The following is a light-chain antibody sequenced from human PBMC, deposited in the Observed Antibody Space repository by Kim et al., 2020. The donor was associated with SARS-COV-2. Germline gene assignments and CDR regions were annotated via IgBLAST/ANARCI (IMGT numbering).Light chain of an antibody. CDR1: SSDVGAYNY. V-gene: IGLV2-11*01. CDR2: DVT. Sequence: GQSVTISCTGTSSDVGAYNYVFWYQRHPGKAPKLMLYDVTKRPSGVPDRFSGSKSGNTASLTISGLQAEDEADYYCCSYTDSNTLIFGGGTKVTVL. CDR3: CSYTDSNTLI. J-gene: IGLJ2*01.